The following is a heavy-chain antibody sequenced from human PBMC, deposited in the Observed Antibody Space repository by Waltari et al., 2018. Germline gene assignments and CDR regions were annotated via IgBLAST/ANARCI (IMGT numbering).Heavy chain of an antibody. CDR1: GGSISSSSYY. D-gene: IGHD6-19*01. CDR2: IYYSGIT. V-gene: IGHV4-39*01. Sequence: QLQLQESGPGLVKPSETLSFTCTVSGGSISSSSYYWGWIRQPPGKGLEWIGSIYYSGITSYNPALRSRFTISVDPSKNQFSLKLSSVTAADTAVYYCATKRESSASGFDYWGQGTLVTVSS. J-gene: IGHJ4*02. CDR3: ATKRESSASGFDY.